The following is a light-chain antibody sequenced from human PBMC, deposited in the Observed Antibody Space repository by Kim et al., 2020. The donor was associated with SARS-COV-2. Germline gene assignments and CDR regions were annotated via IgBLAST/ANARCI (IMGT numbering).Light chain of an antibody. CDR1: SSNIGSYNY. Sequence: SISISSSGTSSNIGSYNYVAWRQQHPGKAPKLMIYDVNKRPSGISSRFSGSKSGSTASLTISGLQAEDEADYYCSSFTTRSTLVFGGGTQLTVL. CDR2: DVN. CDR3: SSFTTRSTLV. V-gene: IGLV2-14*03. J-gene: IGLJ3*02.